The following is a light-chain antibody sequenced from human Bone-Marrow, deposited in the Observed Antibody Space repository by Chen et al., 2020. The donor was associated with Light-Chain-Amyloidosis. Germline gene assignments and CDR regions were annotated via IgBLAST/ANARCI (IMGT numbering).Light chain of an antibody. Sequence: QSDLTQPASVSGSPGQSITISSTGTSSDVGGDNHVSWYQQHPDKAPKLMIYEVTNRPSWVPDRFSGSKSDNTASLTISGLQTEDEADYFCSSYTITNTLVFGSGTRVTVL. CDR3: SSYTITNTLV. J-gene: IGLJ1*01. CDR2: EVT. CDR1: SSDVGGDNH. V-gene: IGLV2-14*01.